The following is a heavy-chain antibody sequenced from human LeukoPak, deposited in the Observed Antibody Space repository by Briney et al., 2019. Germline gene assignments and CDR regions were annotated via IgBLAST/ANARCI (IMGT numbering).Heavy chain of an antibody. CDR2: IYYSGST. D-gene: IGHD3-22*01. J-gene: IGHJ4*02. Sequence: PSETLSLTCTVSGGSISGSSYYWGWIRQPPGKGLEWIGSIYYSGSTYYNPSLKSRVTISVDTSKNQFSLKLSSVTAADTAVYYCARGARGYYYDSSGYYDYWGQGTLVTVSS. CDR1: GGSISGSSYY. V-gene: IGHV4-39*07. CDR3: ARGARGYYYDSSGYYDY.